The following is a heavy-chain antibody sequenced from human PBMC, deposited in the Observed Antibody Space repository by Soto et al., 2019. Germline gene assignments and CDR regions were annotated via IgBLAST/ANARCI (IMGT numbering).Heavy chain of an antibody. CDR3: ARDLVVVAAGIPGH. CDR1: GFTFSSYA. V-gene: IGHV3-23*01. J-gene: IGHJ4*02. CDR2: ISGSGGTT. Sequence: GGSLRLSCAASGFTFSSYAMSWVRQAPGKGLEWVSGISGSGGTTYYAVSVKGRFTISRDNSKNTLYLQVNSLRAEDTAVYYCARDLVVVAAGIPGHWGQGTLVTVSS. D-gene: IGHD6-13*01.